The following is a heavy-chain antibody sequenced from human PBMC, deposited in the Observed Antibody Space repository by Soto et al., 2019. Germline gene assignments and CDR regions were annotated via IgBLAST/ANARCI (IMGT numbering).Heavy chain of an antibody. CDR3: AKRGDTIFGVVTYFDY. V-gene: IGHV3-23*01. CDR1: GFTFSSYA. J-gene: IGHJ4*02. D-gene: IGHD3-3*01. CDR2: ISGSGGST. Sequence: GGSLRLSCAASGFTFSSYAMSWVRQAPGKGLEWVSGISGSGGSTYYADSVKGRFTISRDNSKNTLYLQMNSLRAGDTAVYYCAKRGDTIFGVVTYFDYWGQGTLVTVSS.